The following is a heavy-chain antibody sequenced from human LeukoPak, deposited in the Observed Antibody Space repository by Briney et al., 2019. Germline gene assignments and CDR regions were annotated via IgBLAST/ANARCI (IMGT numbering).Heavy chain of an antibody. D-gene: IGHD6-13*01. CDR3: ARRRYSSSWRYYFDY. CDR2: IYHSGST. J-gene: IGHJ4*02. Sequence: PSETLSLTCSVSGYPMSSDYYWGWIRQPPGKGLEWIGSIYHSGSTYYNPSLKSRVTISVDTSKNQFSLKLSSVTAADTAVYYCARRRYSSSWRYYFDYWGQGTLVTVSS. V-gene: IGHV4-38-2*02. CDR1: GYPMSSDYY.